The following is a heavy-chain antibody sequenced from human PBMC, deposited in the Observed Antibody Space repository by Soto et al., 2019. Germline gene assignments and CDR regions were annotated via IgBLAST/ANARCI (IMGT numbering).Heavy chain of an antibody. CDR3: AKGWISDWYGPLDS. Sequence: EVQLLESGGGLVQPGGSLRLSCAASGFTLSSYAMSWVRQTPGKGLEWVSTIVASGTSTYYADSVKGRFTISKDNSKNTLSLQMNSLRAEDTALYYCAKGWISDWYGPLDSWGLGILVTVSS. CDR2: IVASGTST. CDR1: GFTLSSYA. J-gene: IGHJ4*02. D-gene: IGHD6-19*01. V-gene: IGHV3-23*01.